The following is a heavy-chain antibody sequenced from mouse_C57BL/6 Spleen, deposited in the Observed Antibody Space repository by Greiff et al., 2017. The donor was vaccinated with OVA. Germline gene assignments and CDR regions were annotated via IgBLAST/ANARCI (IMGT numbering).Heavy chain of an antibody. D-gene: IGHD2-1*01. CDR1: GYTFTSYW. Sequence: QVQLQQPGAELVKPGASVKLSCKASGYTFTSYWMHWVKQRPGRGLEWIGRIDPHSGGTKYNEKFKSKATLTVDKPSSTAYMQLSSLTSEDSAVYYGANYGNYLSYWYFDVWGTGTTVTVSS. J-gene: IGHJ1*03. CDR2: IDPHSGGT. V-gene: IGHV1-72*01. CDR3: ANYGNYLSYWYFDV.